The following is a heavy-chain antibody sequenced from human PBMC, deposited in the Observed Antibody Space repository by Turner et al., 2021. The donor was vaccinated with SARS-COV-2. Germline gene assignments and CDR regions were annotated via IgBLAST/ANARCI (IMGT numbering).Heavy chain of an antibody. Sequence: QVQLVQSGAEVKKPGTSVKVSCKATGYPFTGYYMHWVRQAPGQGLEWMGWINPNSGGTNYAQKFQSRVAMTSDTSISTAYMELTRLRSDDTAVYYCARFPCEMHQYPFDYWGQGTRVTVSS. CDR2: INPNSGGT. J-gene: IGHJ4*02. CDR3: ARFPCEMHQYPFDY. V-gene: IGHV1-2*02. CDR1: GYPFTGYY. D-gene: IGHD2-2*01.